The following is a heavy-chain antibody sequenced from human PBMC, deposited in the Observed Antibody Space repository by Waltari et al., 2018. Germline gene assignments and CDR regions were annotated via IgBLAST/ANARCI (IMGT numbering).Heavy chain of an antibody. D-gene: IGHD2-15*01. CDR1: GGSISSHY. Sequence: QVQLQESGPGLVKPSETLSLTCTVSGGSISSHYWSWIRQPPGKGLEWIGYIYYSGSPNYNPSLKSRVTISVDTSKNQFSLKLSSVTAADTAVYYCARDGWGDYGGNGGLYYFDYWGQGTLVTVSS. CDR3: ARDGWGDYGGNGGLYYFDY. J-gene: IGHJ4*02. V-gene: IGHV4-59*11. CDR2: IYYSGSP.